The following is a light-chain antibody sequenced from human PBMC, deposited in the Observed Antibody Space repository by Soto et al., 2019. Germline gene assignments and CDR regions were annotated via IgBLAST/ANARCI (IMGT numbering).Light chain of an antibody. CDR1: QSVSSN. Sequence: EIVMTQSPATLSVSPGERATLSCRASQSVSSNLAWYQQKTSKAPRILIYGASTRATGIPARFSSSGSGTEITITISSLQSEDFAVYYCQQYNNWPRDTFGQGTKLEIK. CDR3: QQYNNWPRDT. J-gene: IGKJ2*01. V-gene: IGKV3-15*01. CDR2: GAS.